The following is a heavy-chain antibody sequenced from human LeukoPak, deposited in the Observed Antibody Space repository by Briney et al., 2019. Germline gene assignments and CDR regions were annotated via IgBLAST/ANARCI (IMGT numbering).Heavy chain of an antibody. CDR1: GYTFTSYA. V-gene: IGHV7-4-1*02. CDR3: AKNPPYCGGDCPFDY. CDR2: INTNTGNP. J-gene: IGHJ4*02. Sequence: ASVKVSCKASGYTFTSYAMNWVRQAPGQGLEWMGWINTNTGNPTYAQGFTGRFVFSLDTSVSTAYLQISSLKAEDTAVYYCAKNPPYCGGDCPFDYWGQGTLSPSPQ. D-gene: IGHD2-21*02.